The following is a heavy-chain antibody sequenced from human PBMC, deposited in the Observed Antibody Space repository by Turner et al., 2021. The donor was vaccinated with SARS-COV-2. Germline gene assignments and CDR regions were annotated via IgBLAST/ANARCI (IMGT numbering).Heavy chain of an antibody. D-gene: IGHD2-15*01. CDR1: GFTFSSYA. V-gene: IGHV3-23*01. J-gene: IGHJ5*02. Sequence: EVQLLESGGGLVQPGGSLRLSCAASGFTFSSYAMSWVRQAPGKGLEWVSGISGSGGSTYYADSVKGRFTISRDNSKNTLYLQMNSLRAEDTAVYYCAKDGYDGIYCSGGSCYSGWFDHWGQGTLVTVSS. CDR2: ISGSGGST. CDR3: AKDGYDGIYCSGGSCYSGWFDH.